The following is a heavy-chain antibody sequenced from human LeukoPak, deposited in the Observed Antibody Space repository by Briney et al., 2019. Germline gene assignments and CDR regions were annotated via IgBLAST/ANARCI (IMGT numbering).Heavy chain of an antibody. J-gene: IGHJ4*02. D-gene: IGHD1-26*01. CDR1: GFTFSSYG. CDR2: ISYDGSNK. Sequence: GGSLRLSCAASGFTFSSYGMHWVRQAPGKGLEWVAVISYDGSNKYYADSVKGRFTISRDNSKNTLYLQMNSLRSEDTAVYYCARAISGSYSEFDYWGQGTLVTVSS. CDR3: ARAISGSYSEFDY. V-gene: IGHV3-30*03.